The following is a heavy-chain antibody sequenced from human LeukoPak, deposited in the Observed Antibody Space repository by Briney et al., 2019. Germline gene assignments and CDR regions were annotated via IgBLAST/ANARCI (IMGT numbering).Heavy chain of an antibody. V-gene: IGHV3-30*03. D-gene: IGHD5-12*01. CDR3: TTKVVRGNSGDDYDD. Sequence: PAGSLRLSCAASGVTFSSYCMRWVRQAPGKGLEWVALISSDGNAKLYGDSVKGRFTISRDDSKRTLYLQMTSLRAEDTAVYYCTTKVVRGNSGDDYDDWGQGTLVTVSS. J-gene: IGHJ4*02. CDR1: GVTFSSYC. CDR2: ISSDGNAK.